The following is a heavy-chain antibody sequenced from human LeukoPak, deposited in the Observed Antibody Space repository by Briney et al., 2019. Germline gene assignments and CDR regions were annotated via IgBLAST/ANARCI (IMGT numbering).Heavy chain of an antibody. CDR3: AREAAAGPFDY. V-gene: IGHV3-7*01. J-gene: IGHJ4*02. D-gene: IGHD6-13*01. Sequence: GGSLRLSCAASGFTFSSFWMSWVRQAPGKGLEWVANIKQDGSEKYYVDSVKGRFSISRDNVKNSLFLQMNSLRAEDTAVYYCAREAAAGPFDYWGQGTLVTVSS. CDR2: IKQDGSEK. CDR1: GFTFSSFW.